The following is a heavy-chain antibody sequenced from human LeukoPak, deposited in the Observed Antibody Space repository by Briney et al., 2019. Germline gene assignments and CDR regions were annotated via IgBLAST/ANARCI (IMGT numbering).Heavy chain of an antibody. D-gene: IGHD3-10*01. V-gene: IGHV3-30*03. J-gene: IGHJ6*04. CDR1: GFTFSSYG. Sequence: GGSLRLSCAASGFTFSSYGMHWVRQAPGKGLEWVAVISYDGSNKYYADSVKGRFTISRDNSKNTLYLQMNSLRAEDTAVYYCARGSSQTSFMVRGVLRYYYYGKDVWGKGTTVTVSS. CDR2: ISYDGSNK. CDR3: ARGSSQTSFMVRGVLRYYYYGKDV.